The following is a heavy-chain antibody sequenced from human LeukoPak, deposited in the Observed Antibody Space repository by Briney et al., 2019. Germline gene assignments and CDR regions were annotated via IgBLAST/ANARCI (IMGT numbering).Heavy chain of an antibody. CDR2: INPKSGGT. V-gene: IGHV1-2*02. CDR3: ARLYCSSTACYNFWFDH. J-gene: IGHJ5*02. Sequence: ASVKVSCKASGYTFTGYYMHWVRQAPGQGLEWMGWINPKSGGTNYAQKFQGRVTMTRDTSISTAYMELSRLRSDDTAVYYCARLYCSSTACYNFWFDHWGQGTLVTVSS. D-gene: IGHD2-2*02. CDR1: GYTFTGYY.